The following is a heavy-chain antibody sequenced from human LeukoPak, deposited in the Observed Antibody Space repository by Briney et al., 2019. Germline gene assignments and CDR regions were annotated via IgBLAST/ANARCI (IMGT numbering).Heavy chain of an antibody. V-gene: IGHV4-30-2*01. CDR1: GGSISSGGYS. J-gene: IGHJ4*02. Sequence: PSETLSLTCAVSGGSISSGGYSWSWIRQPPGKGLEWIGYIYHSGSTYYNPSLKSRVTISVDRSKNQFSLKLSSVTAADTAVYYCARDRKVDTAMGLDYWGQGTLVTVSS. D-gene: IGHD5-18*01. CDR3: ARDRKVDTAMGLDY. CDR2: IYHSGST.